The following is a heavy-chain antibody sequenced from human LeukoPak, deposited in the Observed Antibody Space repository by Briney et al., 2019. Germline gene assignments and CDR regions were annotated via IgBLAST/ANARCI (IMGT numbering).Heavy chain of an antibody. D-gene: IGHD2-21*02. Sequence: GGSLRLSCAASGFTFSSYSMNWVRQAPGKGLEWVSSISSSSSYIYYADSVKGRFTISRDNAKTSLYLQMNSLRAEDTAVYYCARDCGGDCYSFFDWWGQGTLVTVSS. CDR1: GFTFSSYS. CDR3: ARDCGGDCYSFFDW. CDR2: ISSSSSYI. J-gene: IGHJ4*02. V-gene: IGHV3-21*01.